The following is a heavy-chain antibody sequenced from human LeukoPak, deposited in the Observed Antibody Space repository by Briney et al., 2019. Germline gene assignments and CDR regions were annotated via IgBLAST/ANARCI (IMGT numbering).Heavy chain of an antibody. CDR2: ISWNSGSI. V-gene: IGHV3-9*01. CDR3: AKDIRGGCSGGSCYSDDAFDI. J-gene: IGHJ3*02. Sequence: PGGSLRLSCAASGFTFDDYAMHWVRQAPGKGLEWVSGISWNSGSIGYADSVKGRFTISRDNAKNSLYLQMNSLRAEDTALYYCAKDIRGGCSGGSCYSDDAFDIWGQGTMVTVPS. CDR1: GFTFDDYA. D-gene: IGHD2-15*01.